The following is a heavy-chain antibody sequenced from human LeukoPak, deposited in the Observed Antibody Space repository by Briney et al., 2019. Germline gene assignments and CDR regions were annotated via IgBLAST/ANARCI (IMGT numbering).Heavy chain of an antibody. J-gene: IGHJ3*02. CDR2: ISGSGVTT. CDR3: AKRHSSGYYSLDAFDT. Sequence: GGSPRLSCAASGFTFSNYVMSWVRQAPGKGLEWVSPISGSGVTTYYADSVKGRFTISRDNSNNTLYLQMNSLRAEDTAVYYCAKRHSSGYYSLDAFDTWGQGTMVTVSS. CDR1: GFTFSNYV. D-gene: IGHD3-22*01. V-gene: IGHV3-23*01.